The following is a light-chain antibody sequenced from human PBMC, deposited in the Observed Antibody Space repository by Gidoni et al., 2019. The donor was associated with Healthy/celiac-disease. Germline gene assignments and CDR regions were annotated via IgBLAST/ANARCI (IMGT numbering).Light chain of an antibody. CDR1: QSVSSSY. V-gene: IGKV3-20*01. Sequence: EIVFTQSPGTLSLSPGERATLSCRASQSVSSSYLAWYQQKPGQAPRLLIYGASSRATGIPDRFSGSGSVTDFTLTISRLEPEDFAVYYCQQYGSSPFGPGTKVDIK. CDR3: QQYGSSP. J-gene: IGKJ3*01. CDR2: GAS.